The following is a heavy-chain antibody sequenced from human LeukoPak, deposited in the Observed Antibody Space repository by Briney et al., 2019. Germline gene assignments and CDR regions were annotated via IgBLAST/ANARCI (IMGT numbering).Heavy chain of an antibody. V-gene: IGHV4-4*02. Sequence: SETLSLTCAVSGGSISSSNWWSWVRQPPGKGLEWIGQIYHSGSTNYNPSLKSRVAISVDKSKNQLSLNLNSVTAADTAVYYCARAGQGYCTSASCYLSLDYWGQGTLVTVSS. CDR3: ARAGQGYCTSASCYLSLDY. J-gene: IGHJ4*02. D-gene: IGHD2-2*01. CDR1: GGSISSSNW. CDR2: IYHSGST.